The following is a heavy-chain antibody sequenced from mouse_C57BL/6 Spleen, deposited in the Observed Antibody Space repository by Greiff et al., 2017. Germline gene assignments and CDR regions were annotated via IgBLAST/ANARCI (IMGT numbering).Heavy chain of an antibody. Sequence: EVNLVESEGGLVQPGSSMKLSCTASGFTFSDYYMAWVRQVPEKGLEWVANINYDGSSTYYLDSLKSRFIISRDNAKNILYLQMSSLKSEDTATYYCARRVLRGWYFDVWGTGTTVTVSS. CDR2: INYDGSST. D-gene: IGHD1-1*01. CDR3: ARRVLRGWYFDV. V-gene: IGHV5-16*01. J-gene: IGHJ1*03. CDR1: GFTFSDYY.